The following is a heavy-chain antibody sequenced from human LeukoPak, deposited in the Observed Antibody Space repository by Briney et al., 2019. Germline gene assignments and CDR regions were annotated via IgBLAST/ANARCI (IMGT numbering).Heavy chain of an antibody. V-gene: IGHV4-34*01. J-gene: IGHJ3*02. D-gene: IGHD3-9*01. CDR2: INHSGST. Sequence: SETLSLTCAVYGGSFSGYYWSWIRQPPGKGLEWIGEINHSGSTNYNPSLKSRVTVSVDTSKNQFSLKLSSVTAADTAVYYCARLGYDILTGYYQNAFDIWGQGTMVTVSS. CDR1: GGSFSGYY. CDR3: ARLGYDILTGYYQNAFDI.